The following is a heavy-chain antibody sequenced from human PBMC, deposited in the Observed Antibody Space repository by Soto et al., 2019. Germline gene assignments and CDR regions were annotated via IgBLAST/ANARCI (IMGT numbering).Heavy chain of an antibody. CDR1: GFTFGDYA. Sequence: SLRLSCTASGFTFGDYAMSWVRQAPGKGLEWVGFIRSKAYGGTTEYAASVRGRFTISRDDSKSIAYLQMNSLKTEDTAVYYCTRGADYYYGMDVWGQGTTVTVSS. CDR3: TRGADYYYGMDV. J-gene: IGHJ6*02. CDR2: IRSKAYGGTT. V-gene: IGHV3-49*04. D-gene: IGHD3-16*01.